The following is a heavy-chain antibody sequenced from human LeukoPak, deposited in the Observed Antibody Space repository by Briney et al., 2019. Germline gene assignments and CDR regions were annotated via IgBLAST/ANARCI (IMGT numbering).Heavy chain of an antibody. CDR2: ISNSGGTR. J-gene: IGHJ4*02. V-gene: IGHV3-11*01. CDR3: AKGTGSDWNFNHLDY. CDR1: GFTFSDYY. Sequence: GGSLRLSCAASGFTFSDYYMSWIRQAPGKGLEWVSFISNSGGTRYYADSVQGRFTTSRDNAKDSVYLQMNSLSVEDTAVYYCAKGTGSDWNFNHLDYWGQGTLVTVSS. D-gene: IGHD6-19*01.